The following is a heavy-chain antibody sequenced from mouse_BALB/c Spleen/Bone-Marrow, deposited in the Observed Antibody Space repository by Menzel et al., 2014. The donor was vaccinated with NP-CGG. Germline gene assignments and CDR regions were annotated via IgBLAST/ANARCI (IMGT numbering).Heavy chain of an antibody. J-gene: IGHJ4*01. CDR3: ARAVDVMDY. CDR2: INPSNGGT. CDR1: GYTFTSYY. V-gene: IGHV1-53*01. D-gene: IGHD1-1*01. Sequence: QVQLQQSGAELVKPGASVKLSCKASGYTFTSYYMYWVKQRPGQGLEWIGEINPSNGGTNFNEKFKGKATLTVDKSSSTAYMQLKSLTSEDSAVYYCARAVDVMDYWGQGTSVTVSS.